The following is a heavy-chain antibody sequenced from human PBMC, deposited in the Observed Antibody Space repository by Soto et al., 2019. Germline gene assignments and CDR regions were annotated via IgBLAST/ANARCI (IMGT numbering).Heavy chain of an antibody. D-gene: IGHD1-26*01. CDR1: GFIFSNYV. CDR3: AKRPRALLTSDY. Sequence: EVQLVDSGGGLVQPGGSLRLSCAASGFIFSNYVMSWVRQAPGKGLEWVSSISDSGGTSYYADSVKGRFTISRDNSKNTLYLQMNSLRAEDTAIYYCAKRPRALLTSDYCAQGTLVTVSS. CDR2: ISDSGGTS. V-gene: IGHV3-23*04. J-gene: IGHJ4*02.